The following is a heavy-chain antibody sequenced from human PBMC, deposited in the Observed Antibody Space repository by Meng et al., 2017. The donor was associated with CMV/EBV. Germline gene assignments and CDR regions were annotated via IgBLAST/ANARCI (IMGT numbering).Heavy chain of an antibody. V-gene: IGHV4-59*01. Sequence: SETLSLTCTVAGGSISGYYWSWIRQPPGKGLEWVGYIFYNGSTEYNPFLSSRVSISLDTSKNQFSLRLSSVTAADTALYYCAREIFVPRPGRYFDYWGQGILVTVSS. CDR3: AREIFVPRPGRYFDY. CDR2: IFYNGST. D-gene: IGHD3-10*01. CDR1: GGSISGYY. J-gene: IGHJ4*02.